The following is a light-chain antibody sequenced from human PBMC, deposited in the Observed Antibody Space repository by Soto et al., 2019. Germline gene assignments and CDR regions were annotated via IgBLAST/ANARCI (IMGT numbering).Light chain of an antibody. CDR2: AAS. CDR1: QAFSSY. J-gene: IGKJ1*01. Sequence: AIRMTQSPSAFSASTGDRVTITCRASQAFSSYLAWYQQKPGKAPKLLIYAASTLQSGVPSRFSGSGSGTDFTLTIRCLQSEDFAAYYCQQYYSYPRTFGHGTRVEIK. V-gene: IGKV1-8*01. CDR3: QQYYSYPRT.